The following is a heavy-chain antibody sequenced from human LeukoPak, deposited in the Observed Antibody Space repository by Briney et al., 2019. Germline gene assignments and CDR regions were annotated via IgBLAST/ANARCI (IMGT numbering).Heavy chain of an antibody. J-gene: IGHJ4*02. V-gene: IGHV5-51*01. D-gene: IGHD3-22*01. CDR1: GYSFTSYW. CDR3: ASSPANYYDSSVYFDY. Sequence: GESLKISCKGSGYSFTSYWIGWVRQMPGKGLEWMGIIYPGDSDTRYSPSFQGQVTISADKSISTAYLWWSSLKASDTAMYYCASSPANYYDSSVYFDYWGQGTLVTVSS. CDR2: IYPGDSDT.